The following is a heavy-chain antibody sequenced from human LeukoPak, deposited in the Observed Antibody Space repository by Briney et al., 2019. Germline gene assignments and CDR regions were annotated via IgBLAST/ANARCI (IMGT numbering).Heavy chain of an antibody. V-gene: IGHV3-53*01. CDR3: ARPHGSGSYGAFDH. CDR1: GFTVSTNY. Sequence: GGSLRLSCAASGFTVSTNYMSWLRQAPGKGLEWVSVLYSGGSTNYADSVKGRFTISRDNSKNTLYLQMNSLRVEDTAVYYCARPHGSGSYGAFDHWGQGTLVTVSS. CDR2: LYSGGST. J-gene: IGHJ4*02. D-gene: IGHD3-10*01.